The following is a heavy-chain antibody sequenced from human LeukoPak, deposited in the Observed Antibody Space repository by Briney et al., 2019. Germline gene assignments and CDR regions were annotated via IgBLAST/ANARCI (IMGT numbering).Heavy chain of an antibody. D-gene: IGHD3-3*01. CDR1: GGSISSSSYF. V-gene: IGHV4-39*01. Sequence: PSETLSLTCTVSGGSISSSSYFWGWVRQPPGKGLEWIGSIYYGGNSHYNPSLKSRVTISVDTTENQFSLKLSSVAAADTAVYYCASHDFWSGWYFDYWGQGTLVTVSS. CDR3: ASHDFWSGWYFDY. J-gene: IGHJ4*02. CDR2: IYYGGNS.